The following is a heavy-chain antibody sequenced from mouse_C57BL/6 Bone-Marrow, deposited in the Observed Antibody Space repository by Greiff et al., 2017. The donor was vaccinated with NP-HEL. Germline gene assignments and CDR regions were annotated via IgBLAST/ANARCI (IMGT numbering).Heavy chain of an antibody. D-gene: IGHD1-1*01. CDR3: ARSGDYYGRGYYFDY. J-gene: IGHJ2*01. CDR1: GYAFSSYW. Sequence: QVHVKQSGAELVKPGASVKISCKASGYAFSSYWMNWVKQRPGKGLEWIGQIYPGDGDTNYNGKFKGKATLTADKSSSTAYMQLSSLTSEDSAVYFCARSGDYYGRGYYFDYWGQGTTLTVSS. V-gene: IGHV1-80*01. CDR2: IYPGDGDT.